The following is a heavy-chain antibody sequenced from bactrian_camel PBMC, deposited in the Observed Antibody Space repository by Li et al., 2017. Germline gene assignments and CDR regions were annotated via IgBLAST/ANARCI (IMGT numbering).Heavy chain of an antibody. Sequence: VQLVESGGALVQPGGSLRVSCAASGFTSSNYYMNWVRQVPGKGLEWASRVNSPRDKVYFADSVKGRFTISRDNAKNTVYLQMNNLTPEDSGVYYCVRDLEMYGSWTFGYWCQGTQVTVS. D-gene: IGHD6*01. V-gene: IGHV3S40*01. J-gene: IGHJ6*01. CDR1: GFTSSNYY. CDR3: VRDLEMYGSWTFGY. CDR2: VNSPRDKV.